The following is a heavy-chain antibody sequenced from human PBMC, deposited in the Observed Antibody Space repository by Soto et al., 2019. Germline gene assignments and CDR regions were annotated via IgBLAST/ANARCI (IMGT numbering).Heavy chain of an antibody. CDR2: IIPIFGTA. CDR1: GGTFSSYA. V-gene: IGHV1-69*12. J-gene: IGHJ2*01. CDR3: ASLGKRWLQDYWYFDL. D-gene: IGHD5-12*01. Sequence: QVQLVQSGAEVKKPGSSVKVSCKASGGTFSSYAISWVRQAPGQGLEWMGGIIPIFGTANYAQKFQGRVTITADESTSTAYMELSSLRSEDTAVYYCASLGKRWLQDYWYFDLRGRGTLVTVSS.